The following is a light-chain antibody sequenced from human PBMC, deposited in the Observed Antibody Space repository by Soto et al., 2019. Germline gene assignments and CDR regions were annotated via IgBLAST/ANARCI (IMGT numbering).Light chain of an antibody. CDR2: LGS. Sequence: DVVMTQSPLTLPVTPGEPAPISCGSSQTLLHTDGYNYLDWYVQKPGQSPQLLIYLGSNRASGVPDRFSGSGSGTDFTLKITRVETEDVGVYYCMQSLQTPPTFGQGTKVDIK. J-gene: IGKJ1*01. CDR3: MQSLQTPPT. CDR1: QTLLHTDGYNY. V-gene: IGKV2-28*01.